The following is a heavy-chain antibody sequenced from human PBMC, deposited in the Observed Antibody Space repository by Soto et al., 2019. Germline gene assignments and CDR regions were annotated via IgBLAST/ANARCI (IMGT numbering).Heavy chain of an antibody. V-gene: IGHV3-74*01. CDR2: INSDGSST. J-gene: IGHJ4*02. Sequence: GGSLRLSCAASGFTFGSYWMHWVRQAPGKGLVWVSRINSDGSSTSYADSVKGRFTISRDNAKNTLYLQMNSLRAEDTAVYYCARAGYYDFWSGDEGFDYWGQGTLVTVSS. D-gene: IGHD3-3*01. CDR3: ARAGYYDFWSGDEGFDY. CDR1: GFTFGSYW.